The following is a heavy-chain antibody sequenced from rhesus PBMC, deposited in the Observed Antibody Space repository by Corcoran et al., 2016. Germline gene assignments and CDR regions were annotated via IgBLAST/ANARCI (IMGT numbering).Heavy chain of an antibody. CDR2: IYGSGGST. D-gene: IGHD3-3*01. J-gene: IGHJ3*01. Sequence: QVQLQESGPGLVKPSETLSLTCTVSGGSISDRYDWNWIRPPPGKGLEWMGRIYGSGGSTSYNPSLKSRVTISKDTSKNQFSLKLSSVTAADTAVYYCAREWTRAFDFWGQGLRVTVSS. CDR1: GGSISDRYD. CDR3: AREWTRAFDF. V-gene: IGHV4-147*01.